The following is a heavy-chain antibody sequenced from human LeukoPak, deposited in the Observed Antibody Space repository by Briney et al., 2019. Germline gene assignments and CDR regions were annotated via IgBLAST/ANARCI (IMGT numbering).Heavy chain of an antibody. J-gene: IGHJ6*03. Sequence: GSQRLSCAASGFTFSNYAMHWVRQAPGKGLEWIGEINHSGSTNYNPSLKSRVTISVDTSKNQFSLKLSSVTAADTAVYYCARGGVYGSGLYYYYYYMDVWGKGTTVTVSS. V-gene: IGHV4-34*01. CDR1: GFTFSNYA. CDR3: ARGGVYGSGLYYYYYYMDV. D-gene: IGHD3-10*01. CDR2: INHSGST.